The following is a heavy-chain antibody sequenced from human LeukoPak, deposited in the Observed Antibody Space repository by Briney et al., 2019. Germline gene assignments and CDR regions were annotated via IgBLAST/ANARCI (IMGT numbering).Heavy chain of an antibody. Sequence: GRSLRLSCAASGFTFSGSAMHWVRQASGKGLEWVGRIRSKANSYATAYAASAKGRFTISRDDSKNTAYLQMNSLKTEDTAVYYCTSLSSSWHQNWGQGTLVTVSS. CDR2: IRSKANSYAT. D-gene: IGHD6-13*01. CDR3: TSLSSSWHQN. J-gene: IGHJ4*02. V-gene: IGHV3-73*01. CDR1: GFTFSGSA.